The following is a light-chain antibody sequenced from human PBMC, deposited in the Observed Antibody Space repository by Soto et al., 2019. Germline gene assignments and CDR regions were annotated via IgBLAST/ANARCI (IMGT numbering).Light chain of an antibody. V-gene: IGKV1-5*03. CDR1: QNINTW. CDR2: KAS. J-gene: IGKJ1*01. Sequence: DIQMTQSPTTVSASVGDRVTITCRASQNINTWLAWYQQKPGKAPKLLILKASTLESGVPSRFSGSGSGTEFTLTISSLQPDDLGTYYCQQYKNYVWAFGQGTRVEIK. CDR3: QQYKNYVWA.